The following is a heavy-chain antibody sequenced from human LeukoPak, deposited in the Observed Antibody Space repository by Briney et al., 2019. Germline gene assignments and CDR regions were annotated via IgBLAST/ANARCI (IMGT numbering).Heavy chain of an antibody. V-gene: IGHV3-30*18. D-gene: IGHD5-12*01. CDR1: GFTFSSYG. J-gene: IGHJ3*02. CDR3: AKCGYRYGNSGWCHGIDI. CDR2: ISYDGSNK. Sequence: PGGSLRLSCAASGFTFSSYGMHWVRQAPGKGLEWVAVISYDGSNKYYADSVKGRFTISRDNSKNTLYLQMNSLRAEDTAIYFCAKCGYRYGNSGWCHGIDIWGQGTVVTVSS.